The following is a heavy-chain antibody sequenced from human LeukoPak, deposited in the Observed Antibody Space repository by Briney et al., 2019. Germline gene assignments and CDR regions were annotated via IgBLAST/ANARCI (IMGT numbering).Heavy chain of an antibody. CDR1: GFTFDDYG. J-gene: IGHJ5*02. Sequence: SGGSLRLSCAASGFTFDDYGMSWVRQAPGKGLEWVSGINWNGGSTGYADSVKGRFTISRDNAKNSLYLQMNSLRAEDTALYYCARGRCSGGSCYWFDPWGQGTLVTVSS. D-gene: IGHD2-15*01. V-gene: IGHV3-20*04. CDR2: INWNGGST. CDR3: ARGRCSGGSCYWFDP.